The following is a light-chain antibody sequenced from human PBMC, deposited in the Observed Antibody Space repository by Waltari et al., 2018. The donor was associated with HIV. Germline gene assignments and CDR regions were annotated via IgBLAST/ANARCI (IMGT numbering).Light chain of an antibody. V-gene: IGLV1-51*01. CDR2: DNK. Sequence: QSVLTQPPSVSAAPGQKVTISCSGSSSNIGTNYVSWYQQLPGTAPKHFIYDNKKRPSGIPDRFSGSKSGTSATLGSTGGKSGDEADYYCGTWDSSLGAALYGGGTKLTVL. CDR1: SSNIGTNY. CDR3: GTWDSSLGAAL. J-gene: IGLJ3*02.